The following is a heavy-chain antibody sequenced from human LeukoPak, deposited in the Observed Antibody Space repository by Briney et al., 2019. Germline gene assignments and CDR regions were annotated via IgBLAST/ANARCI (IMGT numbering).Heavy chain of an antibody. CDR3: ARDLYGDKDY. V-gene: IGHV3-21*01. CDR2: ISSSSSYI. Sequence: GGSLRLSCAASGFTFSSYSMNWVRQAPGKGLEWVSSISSSSSYIYYADSVKGRFTISRDNAKNSLYLQMNCLRAEGTAVYYCARDLYGDKDYWGQGTLVTVSS. J-gene: IGHJ4*02. D-gene: IGHD4-17*01. CDR1: GFTFSSYS.